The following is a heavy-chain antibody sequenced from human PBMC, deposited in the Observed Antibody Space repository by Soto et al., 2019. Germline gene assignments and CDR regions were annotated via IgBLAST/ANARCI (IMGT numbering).Heavy chain of an antibody. J-gene: IGHJ6*04. CDR3: ARATGHYDILTGPLYYGMDA. CDR1: GGSISSSNW. Sequence: SETLSLTCAVSGGSISSSNWWSWVRQPPGKGLEWIGEIYHSGSTNYNPSLKSRVTISVDKSKNQFSLKLSSVTAADTAVYYSARATGHYDILTGPLYYGMDAWGKGTPVT. V-gene: IGHV4-4*02. CDR2: IYHSGST. D-gene: IGHD3-9*01.